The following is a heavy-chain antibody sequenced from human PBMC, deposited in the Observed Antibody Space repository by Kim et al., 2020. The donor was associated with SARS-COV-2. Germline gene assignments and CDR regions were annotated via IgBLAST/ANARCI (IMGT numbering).Heavy chain of an antibody. V-gene: IGHV4-34*01. CDR1: GGSFSGYY. D-gene: IGHD5-12*01. CDR3: ASYGGYSGYDYNY. Sequence: SETLSLTCAVYGGSFSGYYWSWIRQPPGKGLEWIGEINHSGSTNYNPSLKSRVTISVDTAKNQFSLKLSSVTAADTAVYYCASYGGYSGYDYNYWGQGT. J-gene: IGHJ4*02. CDR2: INHSGST.